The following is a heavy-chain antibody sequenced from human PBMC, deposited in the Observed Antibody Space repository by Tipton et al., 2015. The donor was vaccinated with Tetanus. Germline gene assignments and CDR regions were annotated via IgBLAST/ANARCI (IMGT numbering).Heavy chain of an antibody. CDR2: IGGSGRTT. CDR3: AKGSLTRADT. J-gene: IGHJ5*02. Sequence: SLRLSCAASGFTFGSYFMTWVRQAPGKGLEWVSAIGGSGRTTYYADSVKGRFTISGDNSKNTLYLQMNILRVEDTAVYYCAKGSLTRADTWGQGTLVTVSS. V-gene: IGHV3-23*01. CDR1: GFTFGSYF.